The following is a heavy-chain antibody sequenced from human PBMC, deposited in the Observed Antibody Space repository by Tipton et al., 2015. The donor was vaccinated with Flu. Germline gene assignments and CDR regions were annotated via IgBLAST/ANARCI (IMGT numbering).Heavy chain of an antibody. CDR1: GGSVSSNTYY. V-gene: IGHV4-39*01. Sequence: TLSLTCTVSGGSVSSNTYYWGWIRQPPGKGLEWIGSIYYSGSTYYRPSLNSRVTISVDTSKSQFSLMLRSVTAADTAVYYCARLSYYDVDLKNFYFDYWGQGALVTVSS. J-gene: IGHJ4*02. CDR3: ARLSYYDVDLKNFYFDY. D-gene: IGHD3-10*02. CDR2: IYYSGST.